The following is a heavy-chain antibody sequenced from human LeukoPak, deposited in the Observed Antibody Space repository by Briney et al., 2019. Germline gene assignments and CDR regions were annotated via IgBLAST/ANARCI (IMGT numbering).Heavy chain of an antibody. J-gene: IGHJ4*02. Sequence: PSETLSLTCTVSGGSISSYYWSWIRQPPGKGLEWIGYIYYSGSTNYNPSLKSRVTISVDTSKNQFSLKLSSVTAADTALYFCARRRVTVVRGVDITSYYFDYWGQGTLVTVSS. V-gene: IGHV4-59*01. CDR1: GGSISSYY. CDR2: IYYSGST. CDR3: ARRRVTVVRGVDITSYYFDY. D-gene: IGHD3-10*01.